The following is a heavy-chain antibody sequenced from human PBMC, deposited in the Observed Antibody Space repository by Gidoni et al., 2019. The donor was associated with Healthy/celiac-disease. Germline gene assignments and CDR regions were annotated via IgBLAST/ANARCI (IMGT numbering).Heavy chain of an antibody. CDR2: IYYSGST. CDR1: GGSISSSSYY. CDR3: ARRAAAGLFDY. Sequence: QLQLQVSGPGLVKPSETLSLTCTVSGGSISSSSYYWGWIRQPPGKGLEWIGSIYYSGSTYYNPSLKSRVTISGDTSKNQFSLKLSSVTAADTAVYYCARRAAAGLFDYWGQGTLVTVSS. J-gene: IGHJ4*02. D-gene: IGHD6-13*01. V-gene: IGHV4-39*01.